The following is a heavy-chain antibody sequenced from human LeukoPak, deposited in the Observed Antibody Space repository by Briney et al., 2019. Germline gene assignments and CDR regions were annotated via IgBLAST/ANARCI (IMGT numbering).Heavy chain of an antibody. V-gene: IGHV3-30-3*01. CDR3: ARGGQGYDLNWFDP. J-gene: IGHJ5*02. CDR1: GFTFSSYS. D-gene: IGHD3-3*01. Sequence: GRSLRLSCAASGFTFSSYSIHWVRKAPGKGLEWVTIISYDGSNKYYADSVKGRFTISRDNSKNTLYLQMNSLRAEDTAVYYCARGGQGYDLNWFDPWGQGTLVTVSS. CDR2: ISYDGSNK.